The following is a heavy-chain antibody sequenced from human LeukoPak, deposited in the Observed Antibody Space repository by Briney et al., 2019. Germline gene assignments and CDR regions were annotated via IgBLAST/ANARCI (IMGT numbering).Heavy chain of an antibody. CDR2: IYYSGRT. CDR1: GGSISSYY. J-gene: IGHJ6*03. V-gene: IGHV4-59*01. Sequence: SETLSLTCTVSGGSISSYYWRWIRQPPGKGLEWIGYIYYSGRTNYNPSLKIRVTISVDTSKNQFSLKLSSVTAADTAVYYCARYYDTFWPNLYYYMDVWGKGTTVTVSS. D-gene: IGHD3-9*01. CDR3: ARYYDTFWPNLYYYMDV.